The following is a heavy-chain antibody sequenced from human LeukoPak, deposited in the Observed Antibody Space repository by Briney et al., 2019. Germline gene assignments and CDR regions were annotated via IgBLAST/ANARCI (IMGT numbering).Heavy chain of an antibody. Sequence: PGGSLRLSCAASGFTFSSYWMTWVRQAPGKGLEWVANIKEDGSAKYYVDSMKGRFIISRDNAKKSLYLQMNSLRAEDTAVYYCARVEFGFPYVYFDSWGQGTLVTVSS. D-gene: IGHD3-16*01. CDR1: GFTFSSYW. CDR2: IKEDGSAK. V-gene: IGHV3-7*01. CDR3: ARVEFGFPYVYFDS. J-gene: IGHJ4*02.